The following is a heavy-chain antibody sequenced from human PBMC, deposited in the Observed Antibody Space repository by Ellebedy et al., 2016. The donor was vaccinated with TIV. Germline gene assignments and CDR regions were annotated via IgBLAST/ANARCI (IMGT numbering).Heavy chain of an antibody. CDR2: IYPGDSDT. V-gene: IGHV5-51*01. J-gene: IGHJ5*02. CDR1: GYSFTSYW. D-gene: IGHD2-2*02. Sequence: GESLKISCKGSGYSFTSYWIAWVRQMPGKGLEWMGIIYPGDSDTKYSPSFQGQVTMSADKSISTAYLQWSSLKASDTAMYYCARSRSCSRSSCYSSWFDPWGQGTLVTVSS. CDR3: ARSRSCSRSSCYSSWFDP.